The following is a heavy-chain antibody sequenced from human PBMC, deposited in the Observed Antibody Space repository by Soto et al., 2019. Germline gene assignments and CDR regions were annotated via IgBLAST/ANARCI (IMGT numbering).Heavy chain of an antibody. V-gene: IGHV3-21*01. Sequence: EVQLVESGGGLVKPGGSLRLSCAASGFTFSSYSMNWVRQAPGKGLEWVSSISSSSSYIYYADSVKGRFTISRDNAKNSLYLQMNSLRAEDTAVYYCARDYDSSVIGAFDIWGQGTMVTVS. CDR2: ISSSSSYI. J-gene: IGHJ3*02. CDR1: GFTFSSYS. D-gene: IGHD3-22*01. CDR3: ARDYDSSVIGAFDI.